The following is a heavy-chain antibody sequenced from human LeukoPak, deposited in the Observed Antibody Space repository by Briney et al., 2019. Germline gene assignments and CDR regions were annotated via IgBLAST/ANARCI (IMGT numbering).Heavy chain of an antibody. J-gene: IGHJ4*02. CDR1: GFTSSDYY. V-gene: IGHV3-11*06. CDR2: ISSDSSYT. Sequence: PGGSLRLSCAVSGFTSSDYYMSWIRQAPGKGLECVSYISSDSSYTHYADSVRGRFTISRDNAKSSLYLQMNSLRAEDTAMYYCVRGGPYGDYDAYWGQGTLVTVSS. D-gene: IGHD4-17*01. CDR3: VRGGPYGDYDAY.